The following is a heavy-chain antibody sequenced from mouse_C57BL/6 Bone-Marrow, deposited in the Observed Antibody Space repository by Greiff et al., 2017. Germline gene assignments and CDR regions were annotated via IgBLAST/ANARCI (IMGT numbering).Heavy chain of an antibody. J-gene: IGHJ4*01. CDR2: ISDGGSYT. D-gene: IGHD2-4*01. CDR1: GFTFSSYA. CDR3: ARGYDYAEDYAMDY. Sequence: EVNLVESGGGLVKPGGSLKLSCAASGFTFSSYAMSWVRQTPEKRLEWVATISDGGSYTYYPDNVKGRFTISRDNAKNNLYLQMSHLKSEDTAMYYCARGYDYAEDYAMDYWGQGTSVTVSS. V-gene: IGHV5-4*03.